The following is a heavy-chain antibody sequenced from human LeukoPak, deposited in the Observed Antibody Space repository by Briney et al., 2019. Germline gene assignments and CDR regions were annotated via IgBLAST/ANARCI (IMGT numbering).Heavy chain of an antibody. Sequence: SGGSLRLSCAASGFTFSSYWMSWVRQAPGKGLEWVANIKQDGSEKYYVDSVKGRLTISRDNAKNSLYLQMNSLRAEDTAVYYCARDLSPPYYDILTGYYLPDYWGQGTLVTVSS. D-gene: IGHD3-9*01. J-gene: IGHJ4*02. CDR2: IKQDGSEK. V-gene: IGHV3-7*01. CDR3: ARDLSPPYYDILTGYYLPDY. CDR1: GFTFSSYW.